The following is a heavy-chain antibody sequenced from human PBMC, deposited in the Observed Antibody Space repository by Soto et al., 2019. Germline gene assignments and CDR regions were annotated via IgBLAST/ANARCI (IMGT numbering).Heavy chain of an antibody. J-gene: IGHJ6*02. V-gene: IGHV1-69*02. CDR3: ARGGKYQLPHHYYGMDV. D-gene: IGHD2-2*01. Sequence: QVQLVQSGAEVKKPGSSVKVSCKASGGTFSSYTISWVRQAPGQGLEWMGRIIPILGIANYAQKFQGRVTITAAKSTSTXYMELSSLRSEDTAGEYCARGGKYQLPHHYYGMDVWGQGTTVTVSS. CDR2: IIPILGIA. CDR1: GGTFSSYT.